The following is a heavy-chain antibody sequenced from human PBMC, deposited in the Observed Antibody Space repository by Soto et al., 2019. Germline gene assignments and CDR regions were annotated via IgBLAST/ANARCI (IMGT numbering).Heavy chain of an antibody. D-gene: IGHD6-13*01. CDR2: INIGNGNT. CDR1: GYMFSGYA. CDR3: AKDRWQQLAYYYGVDV. Sequence: GASVKVSCKASGYMFSGYAMHWVRQAPGQSLEWMGWINIGNGNTKYSQKFQGRVTFTRDTSASTAYMELSSLRSEDTAVYYCAKDRWQQLAYYYGVDVWGQGTTVTVSS. J-gene: IGHJ6*02. V-gene: IGHV1-3*04.